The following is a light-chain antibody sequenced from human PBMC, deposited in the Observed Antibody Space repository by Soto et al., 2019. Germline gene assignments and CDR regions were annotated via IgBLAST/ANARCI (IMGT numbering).Light chain of an antibody. V-gene: IGKV3-20*01. Sequence: EIVLTHSPGTLSLSPGETATLSFSSSQSVSSSYLAWYQQKPGQAPRLLIYGASSRATGIPDRFSGSGSGTDFTLTISRLEPEDFAVYYCQQYGSSPITFGQGTRLEIK. CDR2: GAS. CDR1: QSVSSSY. J-gene: IGKJ5*01. CDR3: QQYGSSPIT.